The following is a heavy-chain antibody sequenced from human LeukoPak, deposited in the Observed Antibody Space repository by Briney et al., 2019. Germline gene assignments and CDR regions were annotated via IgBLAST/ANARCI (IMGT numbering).Heavy chain of an antibody. CDR1: GYSFTSYW. CDR2: IDPNDSYA. V-gene: IGHV5-10-1*01. CDR3: ARLGYCSTSSCYGGF. Sequence: GESLKISCKGSGYSFTSYWISWVRQMPGKGLEWRGRIDPNDSYANYSPSFQGHVTISVDKSITTAYLQWSSLKASDTAMYYCARLGYCSTSSCYGGFWGQGALVSVSS. J-gene: IGHJ4*02. D-gene: IGHD2-2*01.